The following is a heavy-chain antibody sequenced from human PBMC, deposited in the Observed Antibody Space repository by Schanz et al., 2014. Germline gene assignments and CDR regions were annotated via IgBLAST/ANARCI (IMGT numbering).Heavy chain of an antibody. J-gene: IGHJ4*02. CDR2: ISSSSSSK. V-gene: IGHV3-48*02. CDR1: GFTFSSFG. CDR3: ARRYSGRYCFDY. Sequence: VQLVESGGGVVQPGGSLRLSCAASGFTFSSFGMHWVRQAPGKGLEWVSFISSSSSSKHYGDSVKGRFTISRDNAENLLYLQMDRLRDEDTAVYYCARRYSGRYCFDYWGQGTLVAVSS. D-gene: IGHD1-26*01.